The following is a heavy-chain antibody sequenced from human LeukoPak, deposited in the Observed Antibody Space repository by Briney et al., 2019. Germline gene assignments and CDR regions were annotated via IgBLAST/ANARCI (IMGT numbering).Heavy chain of an antibody. D-gene: IGHD3-22*01. CDR3: AREHYYDSSGYGAFDI. J-gene: IGHJ3*02. CDR1: GGSISSYY. V-gene: IGHV4-59*01. CDR2: IYYSGST. Sequence: SETLSLTCTVSGGSISSYYWSWIRQPPGKGLEWIGYIYYSGSTNYNPSLKSRVTISVDTSKNQFSLKLSSVTAADTAVYYCAREHYYDSSGYGAFDIWGQGTMVTVSS.